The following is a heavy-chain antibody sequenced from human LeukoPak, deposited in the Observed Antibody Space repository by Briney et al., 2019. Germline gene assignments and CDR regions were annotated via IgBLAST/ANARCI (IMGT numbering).Heavy chain of an antibody. Sequence: PGGSLRLSCAASGFTFSNYWMSWVRQAPGKGLEWVANMKQDGSEKYHVDSVKGRVTISRDNAKNSLYLQMHSLRAEDTALYYCARGYYYGSGTYLSPYFDYWGQGTLVTVSS. CDR3: ARGYYYGSGTYLSPYFDY. D-gene: IGHD3-10*01. CDR2: MKQDGSEK. J-gene: IGHJ4*02. CDR1: GFTFSNYW. V-gene: IGHV3-7*01.